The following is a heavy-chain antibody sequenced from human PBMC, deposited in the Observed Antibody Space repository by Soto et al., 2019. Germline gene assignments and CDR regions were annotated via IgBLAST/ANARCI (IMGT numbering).Heavy chain of an antibody. D-gene: IGHD3-9*01. Sequence: PGGSLRLSCAASGFTFSSYGMHWVRQAPGKGLDWVAVISYDGSNKYYADSVKGRFTISRDNSKNTLYLQMNSLRAEDTAVYYCAKDQIRYFDWLPHSPWFDPWGQGTLVTVS. CDR3: AKDQIRYFDWLPHSPWFDP. CDR2: ISYDGSNK. V-gene: IGHV3-30*18. CDR1: GFTFSSYG. J-gene: IGHJ5*02.